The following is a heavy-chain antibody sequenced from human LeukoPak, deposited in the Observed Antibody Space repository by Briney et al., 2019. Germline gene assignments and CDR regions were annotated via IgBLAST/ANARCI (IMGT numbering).Heavy chain of an antibody. CDR2: IYYSGST. V-gene: IGHV4-59*01. D-gene: IGHD4-17*01. CDR3: ARGTGDYDYNH. CDR1: GGXISSYY. J-gene: IGHJ5*02. Sequence: PSETLSLTCTVSGGXISSYYWSWIRQPPGKGLEWIGYIYYSGSTNYNPSLKSRVTISVDTSKNQFSLKLSSVTAADTAVYYCARGTGDYDYNHWGQGTLDTVSS.